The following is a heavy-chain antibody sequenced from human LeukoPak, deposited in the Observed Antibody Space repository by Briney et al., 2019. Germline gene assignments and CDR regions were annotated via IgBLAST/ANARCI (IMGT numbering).Heavy chain of an antibody. CDR2: ISSSSSYI. CDR3: AISWLVYYWYYGMDV. V-gene: IGHV3-21*01. CDR1: GFTFSSYS. J-gene: IGHJ6*02. D-gene: IGHD5/OR15-5a*01. Sequence: PGGSLRLSCAASGFTFSSYSMNWVRQATGKGLEWVSSISSSSSYIYYADSVKGRFTISRDNAKNSLYLQMNSLRAEDTAVYYCAISWLVYYWYYGMDVWGQGTTVTVSS.